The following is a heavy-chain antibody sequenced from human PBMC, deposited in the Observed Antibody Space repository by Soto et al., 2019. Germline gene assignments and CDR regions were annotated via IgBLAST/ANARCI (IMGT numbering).Heavy chain of an antibody. CDR3: ARDGGRHSGGIDY. J-gene: IGHJ4*02. CDR2: IIPIFGTA. V-gene: IGHV1-69*01. CDR1: GGTFSSYS. Sequence: QVQLVQSGAEVKKPGSSGKVSCKASGGTFSSYSINWVGQAPGQGLEWMGEIIPIFGTANYAQKFQGRVTITADESTSTAYMELSSLRSEDTAVYYCARDGGRHSGGIDYWGQGTLVTVSS. D-gene: IGHD1-26*01.